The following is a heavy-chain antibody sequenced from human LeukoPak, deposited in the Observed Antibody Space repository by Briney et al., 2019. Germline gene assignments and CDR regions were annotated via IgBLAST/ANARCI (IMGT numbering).Heavy chain of an antibody. CDR2: IYYSGST. V-gene: IGHV4-61*01. D-gene: IGHD3-3*01. Sequence: SGTLSLTCTVSGDSVSSGNYYLSWIRQPPGKGLEWIGFIYYSGSTNYNPSLKSRVTISVDTSKNQFSLKLSSVTAADTAVYYCARGSNYDFWSGSPYFDYWGQGTLVTVSS. CDR3: ARGSNYDFWSGSPYFDY. CDR1: GDSVSSGNYY. J-gene: IGHJ4*02.